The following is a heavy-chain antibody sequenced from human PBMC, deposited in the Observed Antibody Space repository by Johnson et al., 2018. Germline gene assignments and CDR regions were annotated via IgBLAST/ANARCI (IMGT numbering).Heavy chain of an antibody. D-gene: IGHD1-1*01. CDR2: IKSNTDGGTT. Sequence: EVQLVESGGGVVQPGRSLRLSCAASGFTFSSYGMHWVRQAPGKGLEWVGRIKSNTDGGTTDYAAPVKGSFTISRDDSKNMLELQMNSLKTEDTAVYYCTTGRRGAFDIGGQGTMVTVSS. CDR3: TTGRRGAFDI. V-gene: IGHV3-15*07. J-gene: IGHJ3*02. CDR1: GFTFSSYG.